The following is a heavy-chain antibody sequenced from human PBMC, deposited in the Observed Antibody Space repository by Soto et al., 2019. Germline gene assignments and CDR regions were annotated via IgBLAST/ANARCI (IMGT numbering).Heavy chain of an antibody. D-gene: IGHD2-2*01. V-gene: IGHV4-34*01. CDR3: ARGPGFSIVVVPAAPFDY. CDR2: INHSGST. CDR1: GGSFSGYY. J-gene: IGHJ4*02. Sequence: SETLSLTCAVYGGSFSGYYWSWIRQPPGKGLEWIGEINHSGSTNYNPSLKSRVTISVDTSKNQISLKLSSVTAADTAVYYWARGPGFSIVVVPAAPFDYWGQGTLVTVSS.